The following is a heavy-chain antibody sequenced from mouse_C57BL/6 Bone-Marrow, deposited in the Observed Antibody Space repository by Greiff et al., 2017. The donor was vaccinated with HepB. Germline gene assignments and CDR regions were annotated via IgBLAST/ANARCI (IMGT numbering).Heavy chain of an antibody. J-gene: IGHJ2*01. CDR2: IRSKSNNYAT. V-gene: IGHV10-1*01. Sequence: EVQRVESGGGLVQPKGSLKLSCAASGFSFNTYAMNWVRQAPGKGLEWVARIRSKSNNYATYYADSVKDRFTISRDDSESMLYLQMNNLKTEDTAMYYCVRQGYGSYYFDYWGQGTTLTVSS. CDR1: GFSFNTYA. D-gene: IGHD1-1*01. CDR3: VRQGYGSYYFDY.